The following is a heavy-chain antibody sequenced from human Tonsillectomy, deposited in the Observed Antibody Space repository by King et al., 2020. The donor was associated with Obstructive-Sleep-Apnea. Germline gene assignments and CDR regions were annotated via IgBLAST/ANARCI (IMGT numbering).Heavy chain of an antibody. Sequence: QLVQSGAEVKKPGASVKVSCKASGYTFTGYYIHWVRQAPGQGLEWMGWINPNSGGTNYAQKFQGRVTMTRDTSIRTAYMELSRLISDDTAVYYCATVAVSTATYFFDYWGQGTLVTVSS. CDR2: INPNSGGT. J-gene: IGHJ4*02. CDR3: ATVAVSTATYFFDY. V-gene: IGHV1-2*02. CDR1: GYTFTGYY. D-gene: IGHD4-17*01.